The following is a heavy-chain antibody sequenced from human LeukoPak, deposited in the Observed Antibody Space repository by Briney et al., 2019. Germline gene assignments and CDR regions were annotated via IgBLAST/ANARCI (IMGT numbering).Heavy chain of an antibody. D-gene: IGHD3-22*01. Sequence: ASVKVSCKASGYTFTSYGISWVRQAPGQGLEWMGWISAYNGNTNYAQKLQGRVTMTTDTSTSTAYMELRSLRSDDTAVYYCARDRLRDYYDSSGPDYWGQGTLVTVSS. CDR3: ARDRLRDYYDSSGPDY. CDR1: GYTFTSYG. J-gene: IGHJ4*02. CDR2: ISAYNGNT. V-gene: IGHV1-18*01.